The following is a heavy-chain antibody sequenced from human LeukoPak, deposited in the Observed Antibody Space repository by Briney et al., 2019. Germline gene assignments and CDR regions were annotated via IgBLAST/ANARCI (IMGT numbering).Heavy chain of an antibody. CDR1: GYTFTSYG. Sequence: ASVKVSCKASGYTFTSYGISWVRQAPGQGLEWMGWISAYNGNTNYAQKLQGRVTMTTDTSTSTAYMELRSLRSDDTAVYYCARVGYCSSTSCYKELDYWGQGTLVTVSS. V-gene: IGHV1-18*01. CDR3: ARVGYCSSTSCYKELDY. CDR2: ISAYNGNT. J-gene: IGHJ4*02. D-gene: IGHD2-2*02.